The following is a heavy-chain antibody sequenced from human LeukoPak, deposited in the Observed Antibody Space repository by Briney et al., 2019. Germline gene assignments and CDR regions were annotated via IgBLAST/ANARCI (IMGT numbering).Heavy chain of an antibody. CDR1: GGSISSGGYY. V-gene: IGHV4-31*03. Sequence: SQTLSLTCTVSGGSISSGGYYWSWIRQHPGKGLEWIGYLYYSGSTYYNPSLKSRLTISVDTSMNQFSLKLSSVTAADTAVYYCARGSRHWETSDYWGQGTLVTVSS. D-gene: IGHD1-26*01. CDR2: LYYSGST. J-gene: IGHJ4*02. CDR3: ARGSRHWETSDY.